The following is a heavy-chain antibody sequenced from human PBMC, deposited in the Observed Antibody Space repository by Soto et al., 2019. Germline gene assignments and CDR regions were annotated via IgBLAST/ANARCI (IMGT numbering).Heavy chain of an antibody. J-gene: IGHJ3*02. CDR3: ARYLIVSCSSCQGSAFDI. V-gene: IGHV3-21*01. D-gene: IGHD6-13*01. CDR2: ISIISIYI. CDR1: GFTFSSYS. Sequence: PGGSLRLSCAASGFTFSSYSMNWVRQAPGKGLEWVSSISIISIYIYYADSVKGRFTISRDNAKNFLYLQMNSLRAEDTALYYCARYLIVSCSSCQGSAFDIWGQGTMVTVSS.